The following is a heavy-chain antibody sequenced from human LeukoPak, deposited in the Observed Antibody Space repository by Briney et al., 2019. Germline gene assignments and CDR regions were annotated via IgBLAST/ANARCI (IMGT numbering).Heavy chain of an antibody. J-gene: IGHJ4*02. CDR1: GFTFSSYA. CDR3: AKTDSSGWTYYFDY. CDR2: ISYDGSNK. Sequence: GGSLRLSCAASGFTFSSYAMHWVRQAPGKGLEWVAVISYDGSNKYYADSVKGRFTISRDNSKNTLYLQMNSLRADDTAVYYCAKTDSSGWTYYFDYWGQGTLVTVSS. V-gene: IGHV3-30*04. D-gene: IGHD6-19*01.